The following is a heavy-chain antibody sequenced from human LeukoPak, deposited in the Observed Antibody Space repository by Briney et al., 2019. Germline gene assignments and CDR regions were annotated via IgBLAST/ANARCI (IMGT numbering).Heavy chain of an antibody. V-gene: IGHV1-8*01. CDR2: MNPNSGNT. J-gene: IGHJ4*02. CDR3: AREPYYYDSSGSDYFDY. D-gene: IGHD3-22*01. Sequence: GASVKVSCKASGYTFTSYDINWVRQATGQGLEWMGWMNPNSGNTGYAQKFQGRVTMTRNTSISTAYMELSSLRSEDTAVYYCAREPYYYDSSGSDYFDYWGQGTLVTVSS. CDR1: GYTFTSYD.